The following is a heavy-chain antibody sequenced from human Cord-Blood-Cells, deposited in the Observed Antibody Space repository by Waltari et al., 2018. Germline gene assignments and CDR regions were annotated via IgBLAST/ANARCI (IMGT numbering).Heavy chain of an antibody. V-gene: IGHV1-3*01. D-gene: IGHD3-3*01. CDR3: ARGLGIFGVADAFDI. Sequence: QVQLVQSGAEVKKPGASVKVSCTASGYTFTSYAMHWVRTAPGQRLEWMGWINAGNGNTKYSQKFQGRVTITRDTSASTAYMELSSLRSEDTAVYYCARGLGIFGVADAFDIWGQGTMVTVSS. CDR1: GYTFTSYA. J-gene: IGHJ3*02. CDR2: INAGNGNT.